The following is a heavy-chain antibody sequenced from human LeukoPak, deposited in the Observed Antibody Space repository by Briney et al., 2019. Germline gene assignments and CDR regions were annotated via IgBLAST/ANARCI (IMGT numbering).Heavy chain of an antibody. CDR3: ARVWPRTYYDYVWAPQERVFDY. V-gene: IGHV3-23*01. D-gene: IGHD3-16*01. CDR2: ISGSGGST. J-gene: IGHJ4*02. Sequence: GGSLRLSCAASGFTFSSYAMSWVRQAPGKGLEWVSAISGSGGSTYYADSVKGRFTISRDNSKNTLYLQMNSLRAEDTAVYYCARVWPRTYYDYVWAPQERVFDYWGQGTLVTVSS. CDR1: GFTFSSYA.